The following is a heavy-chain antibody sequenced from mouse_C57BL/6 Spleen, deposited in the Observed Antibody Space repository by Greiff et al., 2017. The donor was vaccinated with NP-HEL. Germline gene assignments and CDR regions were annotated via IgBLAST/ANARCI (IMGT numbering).Heavy chain of an antibody. Sequence: QVQLQQPGAELVKPGASVKLSCKASGYTFTSYWMQWVKQRPGQGLEWIGEIDPSDSYTNYNQKFKGKATLTVDTSSSTAYMQLSSLTSEDSAVYYCARYYYGYLDYWGQGTTLTVAS. CDR3: ARYYYGYLDY. CDR2: IDPSDSYT. J-gene: IGHJ2*01. D-gene: IGHD2-1*01. V-gene: IGHV1-50*01. CDR1: GYTFTSYW.